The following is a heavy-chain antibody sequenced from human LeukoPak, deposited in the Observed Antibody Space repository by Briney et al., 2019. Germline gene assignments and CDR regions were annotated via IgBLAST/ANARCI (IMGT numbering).Heavy chain of an antibody. Sequence: GESLKISCKGSGYRFTSYWIGWVRQMPGKGPGWMGIIYPGYSDTRYSPFFQGQVTMSVDKSISTAYLQWSSLQASDTGMYYCARRVETYYGSGSFSTWFDPWGQGTLVTVSS. D-gene: IGHD3-10*01. CDR1: GYRFTSYW. CDR3: ARRVETYYGSGSFSTWFDP. CDR2: IYPGYSDT. V-gene: IGHV5-51*01. J-gene: IGHJ5*02.